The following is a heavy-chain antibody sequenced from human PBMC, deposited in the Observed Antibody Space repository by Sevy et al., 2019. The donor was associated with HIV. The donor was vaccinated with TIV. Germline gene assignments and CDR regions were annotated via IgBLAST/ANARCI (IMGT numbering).Heavy chain of an antibody. Sequence: ASVKVSCKASGYTFTSYAMHWVRQAPGQRLEWMGWINAGNGNTKYSQKFQGRVTITRDTSASTAYMELSSLRSEDTAVYYCARDRDLVVVRRAYYGMDVRGQGTTVTVSS. V-gene: IGHV1-3*01. CDR2: INAGNGNT. CDR1: GYTFTSYA. D-gene: IGHD2-15*01. J-gene: IGHJ6*02. CDR3: ARDRDLVVVRRAYYGMDV.